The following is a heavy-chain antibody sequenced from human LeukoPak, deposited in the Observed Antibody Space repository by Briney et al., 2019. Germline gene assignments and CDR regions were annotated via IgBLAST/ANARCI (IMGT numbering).Heavy chain of an antibody. CDR3: ARDRTDYGDFDY. CDR1: GFTFSSYA. Sequence: QPGGSLRLSCAASGFTFSSYAMSWVRQAPGKGLEWVSAISGSGGSTYYADSVKGRFTISRDNSKNTLYLQMNSLRAEDTAVYYCARDRTDYGDFDYWGQGTLVTVSS. D-gene: IGHD4-17*01. CDR2: ISGSGGST. V-gene: IGHV3-23*01. J-gene: IGHJ4*02.